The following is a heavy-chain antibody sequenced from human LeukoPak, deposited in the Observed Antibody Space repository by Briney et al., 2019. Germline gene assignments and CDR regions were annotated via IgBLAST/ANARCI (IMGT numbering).Heavy chain of an antibody. CDR3: GRAISGSIDY. V-gene: IGHV4-59*01. D-gene: IGHD3-10*01. Sequence: SETLSLTCTVSGDSINSYYWTWVRQPPGKRLEWIGYIHYSGRTDYNPSLKSRVTISVDTSRTQFFLKLSSVTAADTAVCYCGRAISGSIDYWGQGTLVSVSS. CDR2: IHYSGRT. CDR1: GDSINSYY. J-gene: IGHJ4*02.